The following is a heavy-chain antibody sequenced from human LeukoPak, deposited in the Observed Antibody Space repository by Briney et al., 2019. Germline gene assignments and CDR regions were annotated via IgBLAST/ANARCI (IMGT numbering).Heavy chain of an antibody. J-gene: IGHJ5*02. V-gene: IGHV3-23*01. Sequence: PGGSLRLSCGASGFIFSSYAMSWVRQAPGKGLEWVSAISGSGGSTYYADSVKGRVTISRDNYKNTVHVQMNSLRAEDTAVYYCAKDDRRYCSSTSCLDSFDPWGQGTLVTVSS. CDR2: ISGSGGST. CDR3: AKDDRRYCSSTSCLDSFDP. D-gene: IGHD2-2*01. CDR1: GFIFSSYA.